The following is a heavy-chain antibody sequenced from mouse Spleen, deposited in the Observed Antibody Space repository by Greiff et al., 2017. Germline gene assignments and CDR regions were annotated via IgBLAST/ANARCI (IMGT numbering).Heavy chain of an antibody. CDR2: ISSGGSYT. CDR3: TRDGLGRGYFDY. CDR1: GFTFSSYG. V-gene: IGHV5-6*01. Sequence: EVQGVESGGDLVKPGGSLKLSCAASGFTFSSYGMSWVRQTPDKRLEWVATISSGGSYTYYPDSVKGRFTISRDNAKNTLYLQMSSLKSEDTAMYYCTRDGLGRGYFDYWGQGTTLTVSS. D-gene: IGHD4-1*01. J-gene: IGHJ2*01.